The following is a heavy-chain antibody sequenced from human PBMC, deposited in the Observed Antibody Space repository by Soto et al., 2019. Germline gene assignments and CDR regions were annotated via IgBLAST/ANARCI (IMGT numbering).Heavy chain of an antibody. Sequence: QVQLVESGGGVVQPGRSLRLSCAASGFTFSSYGMHWVRQAPGKGLEWVAVIWYDGSNKYYADSVKGRFTISRDNSKNTLYREITSLRPEETAVYYCARDGVVAALTSHYSSYYLDVWGKGTTVTVSS. D-gene: IGHD2-15*01. CDR2: IWYDGSNK. CDR3: ARDGVVAALTSHYSSYYLDV. V-gene: IGHV3-33*01. CDR1: GFTFSSYG. J-gene: IGHJ6*03.